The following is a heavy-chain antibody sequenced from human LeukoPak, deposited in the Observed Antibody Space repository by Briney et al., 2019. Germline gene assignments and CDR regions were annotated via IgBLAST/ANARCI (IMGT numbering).Heavy chain of an antibody. Sequence: ASVKVSCKVSGYTLTELSMHWVRQAPGKGLEWMGGVDPDDGETIYAQKFQGGVTMTEDTSTDTAYMELSSLRSEDTAVYYCATSDILTGYYDKIRFDYWGQGTLVTVSS. D-gene: IGHD3-9*01. J-gene: IGHJ4*02. CDR1: GYTLTELS. CDR3: ATSDILTGYYDKIRFDY. V-gene: IGHV1-24*01. CDR2: VDPDDGET.